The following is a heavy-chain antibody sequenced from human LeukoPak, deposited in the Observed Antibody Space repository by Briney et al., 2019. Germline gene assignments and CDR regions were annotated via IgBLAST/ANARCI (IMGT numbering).Heavy chain of an antibody. D-gene: IGHD5-18*01. CDR3: ARGITTWIQLWSNVVDAFDI. CDR1: GYTFTGYY. CDR2: INPNSGGT. V-gene: IGHV1-2*02. J-gene: IGHJ3*02. Sequence: GASVKVSCKASGYTFTGYYMHWVRQAPGQGLEWMGWINPNSGGTNYAQKFQGRVTMTRDTSISTAYMELSRLRSDDTAVYYCARGITTWIQLWSNVVDAFDIWGQGTMVTVSS.